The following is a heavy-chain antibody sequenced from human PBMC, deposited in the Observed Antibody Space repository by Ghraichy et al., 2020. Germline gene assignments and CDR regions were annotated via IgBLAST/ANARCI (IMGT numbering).Heavy chain of an antibody. D-gene: IGHD3-22*01. CDR2: IKQDGSEK. J-gene: IGHJ4*02. CDR1: GFTFSSYW. V-gene: IGHV3-7*01. Sequence: GGSLRLSCAASGFTFSSYWMSWVRQAPGKGLEWVANIKQDGSEKYYVDSVKGRFTISRDNAKNSLYLQMNSLRAEDTAVYYCARGSGYYYTYYDYWGQGTLVTVSS. CDR3: ARGSGYYYTYYDY.